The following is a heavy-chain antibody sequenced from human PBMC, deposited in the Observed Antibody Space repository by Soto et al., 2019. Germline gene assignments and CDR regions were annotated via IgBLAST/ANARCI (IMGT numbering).Heavy chain of an antibody. CDR1: GGSIATSSYF. J-gene: IGHJ5*02. CDR3: SRRAPERFDP. CDR2: IDYRGTI. Sequence: ASETLSLTCTVSGGSIATSSYFWAWIRRPPGKGLEWIGSIDYRGTIYNNPSLKSRVTISVDTSKNHFSLKLDSVTAADTALYYCSRRAPERFDPWGQGTLVTVSS. V-gene: IGHV4-39*02.